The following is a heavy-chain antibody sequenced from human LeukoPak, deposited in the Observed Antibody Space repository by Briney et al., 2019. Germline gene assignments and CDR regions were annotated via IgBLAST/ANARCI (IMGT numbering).Heavy chain of an antibody. D-gene: IGHD6-13*01. CDR1: GYTFSNYG. J-gene: IGHJ3*02. V-gene: IGHV1-18*01. CDR2: ISAYNGNT. Sequence: ASVKVSCKASGYTFSNYGLTWVRQAPGQGLEWMGWISAYNGNTNYAQKVQGRVTMTTDTSTSTGYMELRSLRSDDTAVYYCARGGSSLYDAFDIWGQGTMVTVSS. CDR3: ARGGSSLYDAFDI.